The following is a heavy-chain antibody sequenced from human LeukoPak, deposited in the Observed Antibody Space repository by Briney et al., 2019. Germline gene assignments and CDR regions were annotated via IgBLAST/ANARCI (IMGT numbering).Heavy chain of an antibody. V-gene: IGHV4-34*01. CDR3: ARIYYYDSSGP. J-gene: IGHJ5*02. CDR1: GGSFSGYY. CDR2: INHSGST. D-gene: IGHD3-22*01. Sequence: SETLSLTCAVYGGSFSGYYWSWIRQPPGKGLEWIGEINHSGSTNYNPSLKSRVTISVDTSENQFSLKLSSVTAADTAVYYCARIYYYDSSGPWGQGTLVTVSS.